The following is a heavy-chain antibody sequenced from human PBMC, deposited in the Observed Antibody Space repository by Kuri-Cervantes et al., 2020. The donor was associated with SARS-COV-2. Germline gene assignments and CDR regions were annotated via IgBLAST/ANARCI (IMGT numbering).Heavy chain of an antibody. D-gene: IGHD6-13*01. CDR1: GFTFSSYS. CDR3: ASQQLPLFDY. Sequence: GGSLRLSCAASGFTFSSYSMNWVRQAPGKGLEWVSYISSSSTIYYADSVKGRFTISRDNAKNSLYLQMNSLRDEDTAVYYCASQQLPLFDYWGQGTLVTVSS. CDR2: ISSSSTI. J-gene: IGHJ4*02. V-gene: IGHV3-48*02.